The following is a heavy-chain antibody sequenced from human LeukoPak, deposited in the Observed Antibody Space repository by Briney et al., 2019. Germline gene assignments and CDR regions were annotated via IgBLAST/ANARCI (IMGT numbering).Heavy chain of an antibody. V-gene: IGHV3-21*01. D-gene: IGHD6-13*01. CDR3: ARDHFIAAAGTNY. CDR2: ISSSSSYI. CDR1: GFTFSSYS. Sequence: GGSLRLSCAASGFTFSSYSMNWVRQAPGKGLEWVSSISSSSSYIYYADSVKGRFTISRDNAKNSLYLQMNSLRAEYTAVYYCARDHFIAAAGTNYWGQGTLVTVSS. J-gene: IGHJ4*02.